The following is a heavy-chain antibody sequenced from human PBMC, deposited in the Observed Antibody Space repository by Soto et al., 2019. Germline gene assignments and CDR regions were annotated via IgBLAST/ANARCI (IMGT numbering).Heavy chain of an antibody. J-gene: IGHJ2*01. D-gene: IGHD3-10*01. CDR2: VYSGGDT. CDR1: GFVVSNVY. CDR3: ALTTSWFDWYFDL. V-gene: IGHV3-53*02. Sequence: EVQLVETGGALVQPGGSLRLSCAVSGFVVSNVYMSWVRQAPGERLEWISVVYSGGDTYYADSVKGRFTISRDNSKNTVYLQMSRLRPGDTAVYYCALTTSWFDWYFDLWGRGTLVTVSS.